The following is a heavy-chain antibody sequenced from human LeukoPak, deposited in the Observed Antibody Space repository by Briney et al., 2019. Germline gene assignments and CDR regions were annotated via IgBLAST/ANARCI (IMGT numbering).Heavy chain of an antibody. J-gene: IGHJ4*02. CDR1: GFTFSSYW. CDR3: AGGRVGDPGY. V-gene: IGHV3-74*01. CDR2: INSDGSST. D-gene: IGHD1-26*01. Sequence: PGGSLRLSCAASGFTFSSYWMHWVRQAPGKGLVWVSRINSDGSSTIYADSVKGRFTISRDNAKNTLYLQMNSLRVEDTAVYYCAGGRVGDPGYWGQGTLVTVSS.